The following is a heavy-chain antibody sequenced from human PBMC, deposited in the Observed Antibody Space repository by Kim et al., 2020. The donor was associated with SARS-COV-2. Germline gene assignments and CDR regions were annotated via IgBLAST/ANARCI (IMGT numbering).Heavy chain of an antibody. CDR3: ARPSWFGESPYYYGMDV. J-gene: IGHJ6*02. Sequence: SVKVSCKASGGTFSSYAISWVRQAPGQGLEWMGRIIPILGIANYAQKFQGRVTITADKSTSTAYMELSSLRSEDTAVYYCARPSWFGESPYYYGMDVWGQGTTVTVSS. CDR2: IIPILGIA. CDR1: GGTFSSYA. D-gene: IGHD3-10*01. V-gene: IGHV1-69*04.